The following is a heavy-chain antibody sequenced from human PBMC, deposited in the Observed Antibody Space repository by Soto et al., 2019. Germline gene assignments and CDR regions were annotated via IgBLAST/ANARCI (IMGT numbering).Heavy chain of an antibody. CDR2: MNPNSGNT. CDR3: SRSRGVINWFDP. V-gene: IGHV1-8*01. D-gene: IGHD3-10*01. Sequence: QVQLVQSGAEVKKPGASVKVSCKASGYTFTSYDINWVRQATGQGLEWMGWMNPNSGNTGYAQKFQGRVTMTRNTSISTAYMELSSLRSEDTAVYYWSRSRGVINWFDPWGQGTLVTVSS. J-gene: IGHJ5*02. CDR1: GYTFTSYD.